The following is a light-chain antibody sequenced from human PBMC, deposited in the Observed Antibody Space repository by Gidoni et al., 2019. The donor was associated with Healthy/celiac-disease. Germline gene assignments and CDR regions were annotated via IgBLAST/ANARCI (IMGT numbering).Light chain of an antibody. CDR3: QQNYSTRT. Sequence: DIFMTQSPDSLAVSLGERATINCKYSQSVLYSSNNKNYLAWYQQKPGQPPKLLIYWASTREAGVPDRCSGSGSGTDFTLTISSLQAEDVAVYYCQQNYSTRTFGQGTKVEIK. CDR2: WAS. CDR1: QSVLYSSNNKNY. V-gene: IGKV4-1*01. J-gene: IGKJ1*01.